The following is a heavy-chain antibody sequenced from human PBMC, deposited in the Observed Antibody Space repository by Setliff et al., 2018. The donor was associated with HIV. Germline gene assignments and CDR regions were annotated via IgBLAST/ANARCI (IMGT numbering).Heavy chain of an antibody. CDR1: NGSISNYY. CDR3: ARHDYYDSVGSLLGEYFQH. CDR2: IYYSGSP. D-gene: IGHD3-22*01. V-gene: IGHV4-59*08. Sequence: PSETLSLTCTVSNGSISNYYWSWIRQPPGKGLQWIGYIYYSGSPNYNPSLKSRVTISVDRSKNQVSLKMSSVTAADTAVYYCARHDYYDSVGSLLGEYFQHWGQGTVVTVS. J-gene: IGHJ1*01.